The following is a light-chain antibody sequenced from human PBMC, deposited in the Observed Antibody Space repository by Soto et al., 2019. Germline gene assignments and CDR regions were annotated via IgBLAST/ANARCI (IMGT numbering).Light chain of an antibody. CDR2: KVS. CDR1: SSDVGAYDH. Sequence: QSALSQPSSVSESPGQSITISCIGTSSDVGAYDHVSWYQQHPGKAPKVIISKVSNRPSGVSTRFSGSKSGNTASLTISGLQTEDEAYYYCSSYTSSTTWVFGGGTKVTVL. J-gene: IGLJ3*02. V-gene: IGLV2-14*01. CDR3: SSYTSSTTWV.